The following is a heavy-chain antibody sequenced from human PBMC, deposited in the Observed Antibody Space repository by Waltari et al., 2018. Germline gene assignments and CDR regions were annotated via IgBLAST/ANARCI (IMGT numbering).Heavy chain of an antibody. CDR2: ISGSGGST. CDR1: GFTFSSYA. J-gene: IGHJ2*01. V-gene: IGHV3-23*01. Sequence: EVQLLESGGGLVQPGGSLRLSCAASGFTFSSYAMSWVRQAPGKGLDWVSAISGSGGSTYYADSVKGRFTISRDNSKNTLYLQMNSLRAEDTAVYYCAKDRYYYDSSGYYYRYWYFDLWGRGTLVTVSS. CDR3: AKDRYYYDSSGYYYRYWYFDL. D-gene: IGHD3-22*01.